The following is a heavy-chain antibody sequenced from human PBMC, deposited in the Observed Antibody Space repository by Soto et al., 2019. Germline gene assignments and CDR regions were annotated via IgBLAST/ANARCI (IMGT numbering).Heavy chain of an antibody. D-gene: IGHD5-12*01. CDR1: GFTFSSYS. Sequence: EVQLVESGGGLVQPGGSLRLSCAASGFTFSSYSMNWVRQAPGKGLEWVSYISSSSSTIYYADSVKGRFTISRDNAKNSLYLQMNSLRDEDTAVYYCARVQYSGYDYSRHYYYYYGMDVWGQGTTVTVSS. CDR2: ISSSSSTI. CDR3: ARVQYSGYDYSRHYYYYYGMDV. J-gene: IGHJ6*02. V-gene: IGHV3-48*02.